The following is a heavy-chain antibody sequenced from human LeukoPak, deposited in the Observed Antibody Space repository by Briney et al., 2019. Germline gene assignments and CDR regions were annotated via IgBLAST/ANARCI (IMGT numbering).Heavy chain of an antibody. CDR1: GFTFSDYY. CDR3: ARCLGTYYDYVWGSYRYTQQCEIDY. J-gene: IGHJ4*02. D-gene: IGHD3-16*02. CDR2: ISSSGSTI. V-gene: IGHV3-11*04. Sequence: KAGGSLRLSCAASGFTFSDYYMSWIRQAPGKGLEWVSYISSSGSTIYYADSVKGRFTISRDNSKNTLYLQMNSLRAEDTAVYYCARCLGTYYDYVWGSYRYTQQCEIDYWGQGTLVTVSS.